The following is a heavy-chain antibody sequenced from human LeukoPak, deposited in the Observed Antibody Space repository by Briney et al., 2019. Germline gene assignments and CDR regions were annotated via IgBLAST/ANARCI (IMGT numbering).Heavy chain of an antibody. CDR2: FDPEDGET. J-gene: IGHJ4*02. V-gene: IGHV1-24*01. D-gene: IGHD1-26*01. CDR3: ATHYRGSYYAWFDY. CDR1: GYTLTELS. Sequence: GASVKVSCKVSGYTLTELSMHWVRQAPGKGLEWMGGFDPEDGETIYAQKFQGRVTMTEDTSTDTAYMELSSLRSEDTAVYYCATHYRGSYYAWFDYWGQGTLVTVSS.